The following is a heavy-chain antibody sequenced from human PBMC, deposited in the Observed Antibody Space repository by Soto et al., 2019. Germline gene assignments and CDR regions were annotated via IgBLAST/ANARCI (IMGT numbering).Heavy chain of an antibody. CDR1: GLTFSSYW. D-gene: IGHD1-26*01. Sequence: EVQLVESGGGLVRPGGPCRPPCEASGLTFSSYWMHWVRQAPGKGLVWVSRINSDGSSTSYADSVKGRFTISRDNAKNTLYLQMNSLRAEDTAVYYCARGGSLNWYFDLWGRGTLVTVSS. V-gene: IGHV3-74*01. CDR3: ARGGSLNWYFDL. J-gene: IGHJ2*01. CDR2: INSDGSST.